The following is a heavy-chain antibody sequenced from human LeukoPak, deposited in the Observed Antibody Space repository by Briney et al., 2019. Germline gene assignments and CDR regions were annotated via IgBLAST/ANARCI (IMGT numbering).Heavy chain of an antibody. CDR1: GYTFTGYY. CDR2: INPNSGGT. J-gene: IGHJ4*02. Sequence: ASVKVSCKASGYTFTGYYMHWVRQAPGQGLEWMGWINPNSGGTNYAQKFQGRVTMTRDTSISTAYMELSRLRSDDTAVYYCARILPPTTVTTAPLDYWGQGTLVTVSS. CDR3: ARILPPTTVTTAPLDY. V-gene: IGHV1-2*02. D-gene: IGHD4-11*01.